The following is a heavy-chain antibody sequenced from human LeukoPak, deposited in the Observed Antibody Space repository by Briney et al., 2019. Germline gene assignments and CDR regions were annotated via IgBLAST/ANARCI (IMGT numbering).Heavy chain of an antibody. CDR1: GGSISSYY. CDR3: ARETDDYFDY. J-gene: IGHJ4*02. V-gene: IGHV4-59*01. CDR2: IYYSGST. Sequence: ASETLSLTCTVSGGSISSYYWSWIGQPPGKGLEWIGYIYYSGSTNYNPSLKSRVTISVDTSKNQFSPKLSSVTAADTAVYYCARETDDYFDYWGQGTLVTVSS.